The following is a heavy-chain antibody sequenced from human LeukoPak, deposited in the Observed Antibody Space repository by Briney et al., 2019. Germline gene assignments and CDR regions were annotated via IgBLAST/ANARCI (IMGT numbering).Heavy chain of an antibody. CDR2: ISWNSGSI. J-gene: IGHJ3*02. D-gene: IGHD4-17*01. V-gene: IGHV3-9*01. CDR3: AKDPYGDDAFDI. Sequence: PGGSLRLSCAASGFTFDDYAMHWVRQAPGKGLEWVSGISWNSGSIGYADSVKGRFTISRDNAKNSLYLQMNSLRAEDTALYYCAKDPYGDDAFDIWGQGTMVTVSS. CDR1: GFTFDDYA.